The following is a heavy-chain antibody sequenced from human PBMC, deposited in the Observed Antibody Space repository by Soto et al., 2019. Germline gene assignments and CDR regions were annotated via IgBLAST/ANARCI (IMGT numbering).Heavy chain of an antibody. D-gene: IGHD3-16*01. Sequence: EVQLLESGGGLVQPGGSLRLSCAASGFTFSSYAMSWVRQAPGKGLEWVSGISGSGDSTYYADSVKGRFIISRDNSKNTLYLQMNSLRADDTAVYYCANDFRVNDYVSFGVGYYWGQGTLVTVSS. CDR2: ISGSGDST. V-gene: IGHV3-23*01. CDR1: GFTFSSYA. CDR3: ANDFRVNDYVSFGVGYY. J-gene: IGHJ4*02.